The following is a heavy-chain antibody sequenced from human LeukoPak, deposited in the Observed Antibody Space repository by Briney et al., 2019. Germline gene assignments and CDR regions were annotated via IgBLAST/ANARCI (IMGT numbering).Heavy chain of an antibody. CDR1: GFTVNSNY. CDR3: ASNDGGYSYGNIDY. CDR2: IYSGGST. Sequence: GGSRRLSCAASGFTVNSNYMSWVRQAPGKGLEWVSVIYSGGSTYYADSVKGRFTISRDNSKNTLYLQMNSLRAEDTAIYYCASNDGGYSYGNIDYWGQGTLVTVSS. D-gene: IGHD5-18*01. J-gene: IGHJ4*02. V-gene: IGHV3-53*01.